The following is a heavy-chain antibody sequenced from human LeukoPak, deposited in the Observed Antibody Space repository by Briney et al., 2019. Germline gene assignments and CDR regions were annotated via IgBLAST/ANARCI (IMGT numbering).Heavy chain of an antibody. CDR1: GGSISNSGYY. V-gene: IGHV4-39*01. CDR3: ARAYNRATFDY. D-gene: IGHD1-14*01. Sequence: NPSETLSLTCTVSGGSISNSGYYWGWIRQPPGKGLEWIGSIYYSGDTYYNPSLKSRVTISVDTSKNQFSLKPSSVTAADTTVYYCARAYNRATFDYWGQGTLVTVSS. J-gene: IGHJ4*02. CDR2: IYYSGDT.